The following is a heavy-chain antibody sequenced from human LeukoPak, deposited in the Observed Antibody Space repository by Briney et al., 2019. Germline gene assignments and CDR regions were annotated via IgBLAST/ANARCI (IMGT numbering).Heavy chain of an antibody. V-gene: IGHV3-7*01. CDR2: INERGSET. Sequence: GGSLRLSCAASGFIFSNHWMTWLRQAPGKGLEWVANINERGSETYYADYVKGRYTISRDNNKMSLFLQLNSLSVEDRAMYYCAKDYSITNCTWGDGTL. CDR1: GFIFSNHW. J-gene: IGHJ5*01. D-gene: IGHD3-3*01. CDR3: AKDYSITNCT.